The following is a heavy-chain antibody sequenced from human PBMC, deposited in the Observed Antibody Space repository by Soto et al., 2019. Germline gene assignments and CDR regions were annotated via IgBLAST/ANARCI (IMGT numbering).Heavy chain of an antibody. J-gene: IGHJ4*02. CDR1: GGTFSSYA. Sequence: QVQLVQSGAEVKKPGSSVKVSCKASGGTFSSYAISWVRQAPGQGLEWMGGIIPIFGTANYAQKFQGRVTIPADDSTSTAYMELSSLRSEDTAVYYCATPKASAYCGGDCYYDYWGQGTLVTVSS. CDR3: ATPKASAYCGGDCYYDY. V-gene: IGHV1-69*12. D-gene: IGHD2-21*02. CDR2: IIPIFGTA.